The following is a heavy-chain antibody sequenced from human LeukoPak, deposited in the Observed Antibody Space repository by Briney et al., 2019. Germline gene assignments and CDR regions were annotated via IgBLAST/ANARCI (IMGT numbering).Heavy chain of an antibody. Sequence: GGSLRLSCAASGFTFSSYSMNWVRQAPGKGLEWVSSISSSSSYIYYADSVKGRFTISRDNAKNSLYLQMNSLRAEDTALYYCAKDSGSSWRLNWFDPRGQGTLVTVSS. V-gene: IGHV3-21*04. J-gene: IGHJ5*02. CDR2: ISSSSSYI. D-gene: IGHD6-13*01. CDR1: GFTFSSYS. CDR3: AKDSGSSWRLNWFDP.